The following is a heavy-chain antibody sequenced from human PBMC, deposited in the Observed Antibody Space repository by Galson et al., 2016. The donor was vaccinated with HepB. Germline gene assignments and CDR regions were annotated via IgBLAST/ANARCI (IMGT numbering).Heavy chain of an antibody. V-gene: IGHV4-39*01. D-gene: IGHD2-2*01. CDR1: GGSISSRGYY. Sequence: SETLSLTCTVSGGSISSRGYYWGWIRQPPGKGLEWIGTMYYTGHTYYNLSLKSRVTISADTSKNQISVKLRSVTAADTAMYYCARRSDRVAVGAPIWGQGTMVLVSS. CDR3: ARRSDRVAVGAPI. CDR2: MYYTGHT. J-gene: IGHJ3*02.